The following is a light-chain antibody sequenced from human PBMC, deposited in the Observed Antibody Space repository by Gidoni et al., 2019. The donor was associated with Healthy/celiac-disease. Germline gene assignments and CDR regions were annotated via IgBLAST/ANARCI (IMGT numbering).Light chain of an antibody. J-gene: IGKJ3*01. CDR2: DAS. V-gene: IGKV1-33*01. CDR3: QQYGNLLFT. CDR1: HDISNY. Sequence: DIQMTQSPSSLSASVGDRVTITCQASHDISNYLNWYQQKPGKAPKLLIYDASNLETGVPSRFSGSGSGTDFTFTISSLQPEDIATYYCQQYGNLLFTFGPGTKVEIK.